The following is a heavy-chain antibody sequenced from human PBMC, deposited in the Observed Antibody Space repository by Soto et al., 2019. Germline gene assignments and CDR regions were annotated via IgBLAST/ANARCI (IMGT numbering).Heavy chain of an antibody. CDR1: GYTFTSYA. Sequence: ASVKVSCKASGYTFTSYAMHWVRQAPGQRLEWMGWINAGNGNTKYSQKFQGRVTITADESTSTAYMELSSLRSEDTAVYYCARDRGSFLFDYWGQGNLVTVSA. V-gene: IGHV1-3*01. J-gene: IGHJ4*02. CDR3: ARDRGSFLFDY. CDR2: INAGNGNT.